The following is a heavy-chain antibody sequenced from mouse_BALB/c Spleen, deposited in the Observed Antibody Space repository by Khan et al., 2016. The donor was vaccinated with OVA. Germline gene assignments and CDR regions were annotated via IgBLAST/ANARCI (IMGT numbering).Heavy chain of an antibody. CDR3: ARSNYYGRGLYAMDY. Sequence: DLVEPGASVKLSCKASGYTFTRYWINWIKERPGQGLEWIGQIGPGSGSAYYNELFKGKATLTVDTSSSTVYIQLSSLSSEDSAVYFCARSNYYGRGLYAMDYWGQGTSVTVSS. CDR1: GYTFTRYW. J-gene: IGHJ4*01. CDR2: IGPGSGSA. D-gene: IGHD1-1*01. V-gene: IGHV1S41*01.